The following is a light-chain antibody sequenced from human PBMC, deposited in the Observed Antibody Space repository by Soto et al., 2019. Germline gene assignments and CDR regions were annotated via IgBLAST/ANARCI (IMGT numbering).Light chain of an antibody. CDR2: AAS. V-gene: IGKV1-39*01. J-gene: IGKJ3*01. CDR3: QQSYSTPPLT. CDR1: QSISSY. Sequence: DIQMTQSPSSLSASVGDRVTITCRASQSISSYLNWYQQKPGKAPKLLIYAASSLQSGVPSRFSGSGSGTDFTLTIRSLQPEDFATYYCQQSYSTPPLTFGPGTKVDI.